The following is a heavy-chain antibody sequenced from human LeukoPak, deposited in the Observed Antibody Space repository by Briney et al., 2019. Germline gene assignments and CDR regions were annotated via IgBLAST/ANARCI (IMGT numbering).Heavy chain of an antibody. D-gene: IGHD6-19*01. J-gene: IGHJ4*02. V-gene: IGHV4-59*08. CDR2: IYYSGST. Sequence: SETLSLTCTVSGCSISSYYWSWIRQPPGKGLEWIGYIYYSGSTNYNPSLKSRVTISVDTSKNQFSLKLSSVTAADTAVYYCASSDSIAVAGSFDYWGQGALVTVSS. CDR3: ASSDSIAVAGSFDY. CDR1: GCSISSYY.